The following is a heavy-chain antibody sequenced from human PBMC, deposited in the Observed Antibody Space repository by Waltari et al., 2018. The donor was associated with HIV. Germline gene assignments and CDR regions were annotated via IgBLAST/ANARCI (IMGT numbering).Heavy chain of an antibody. CDR3: AKDAGY. CDR2: ISGSGDST. Sequence: EVQLLESGGGLVQPGGSLRLSCAASGFTFSSHAMSWVRPAPGKGLEWVSAISGSGDSTYYADSVKGRFTISRDNSKNTLYLQMNSLRAEDTAVDYCAKDAGYWGEGTLVTVSS. J-gene: IGHJ4*02. V-gene: IGHV3-23*01. CDR1: GFTFSSHA.